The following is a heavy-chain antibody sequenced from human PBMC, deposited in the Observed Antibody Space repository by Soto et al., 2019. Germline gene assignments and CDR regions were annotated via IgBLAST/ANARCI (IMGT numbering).Heavy chain of an antibody. D-gene: IGHD3-16*01. CDR1: GGSISSYY. Sequence: PSETLSLTCSVSGGSISSYYWSWIRQPPGKGLEWIGSIYYSGSTNYSPSLKSRVTISLDTSKNQFSLKLSSVTAAVTAVYYCARHKGTLNYMDVWGKGTTVTVSS. CDR2: IYYSGST. V-gene: IGHV4-59*08. CDR3: ARHKGTLNYMDV. J-gene: IGHJ6*03.